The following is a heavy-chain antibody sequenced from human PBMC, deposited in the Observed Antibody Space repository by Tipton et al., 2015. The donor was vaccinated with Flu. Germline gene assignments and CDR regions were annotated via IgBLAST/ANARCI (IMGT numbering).Heavy chain of an antibody. Sequence: TLSLTCTVSGGSISSSSYYWGWIRQPPGKGLEWIGSIYYSGSTYYNPSLKSRVTISVDTSKNQFSLKLSSVTAANTAVYYCARGGFMMTLGGDTTAPGKNWYFELWGRGTLVT. V-gene: IGHV4-39*07. CDR3: ARGGFMMTLGGDTTAPGKNWYFEL. CDR2: IYYSGST. D-gene: IGHD3-16*01. CDR1: GGSISSSSYY. J-gene: IGHJ2*01.